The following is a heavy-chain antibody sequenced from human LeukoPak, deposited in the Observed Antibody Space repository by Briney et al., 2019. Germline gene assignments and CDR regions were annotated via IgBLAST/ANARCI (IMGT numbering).Heavy chain of an antibody. CDR1: SDSMSNYY. CDR2: IYYSGST. CDR3: ARELRDDSSGYPEGDPYYFDY. V-gene: IGHV4-59*01. Sequence: PSETLSLTCTVSSDSMSNYYWSWIRQPPGKGLEWIGYIYYSGSTNYNPSLKSRVTISVDTSKNQFSLKLSSVTAADTAVYYCARELRDDSSGYPEGDPYYFDYWGQGTLVTVSS. D-gene: IGHD3-22*01. J-gene: IGHJ4*02.